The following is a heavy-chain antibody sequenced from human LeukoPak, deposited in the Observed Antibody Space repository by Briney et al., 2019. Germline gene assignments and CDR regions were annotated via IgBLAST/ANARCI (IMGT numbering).Heavy chain of an antibody. CDR1: GDTFSSYA. D-gene: IGHD3-10*01. Sequence: SVKVSRKASGDTFSSYAISWVRQAPGQGLEWMGGIIPVFGTANYAQKFQGRVTITTDESTSTAYMELSSLRSEDAALYYCTTSGGIRDYFDNWGQGTLVTVSS. CDR2: IIPVFGTA. V-gene: IGHV1-69*05. CDR3: TTSGGIRDYFDN. J-gene: IGHJ4*02.